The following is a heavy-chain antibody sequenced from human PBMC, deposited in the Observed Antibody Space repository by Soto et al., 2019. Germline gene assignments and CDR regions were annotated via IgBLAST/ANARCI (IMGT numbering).Heavy chain of an antibody. CDR2: ISYDGRNI. CDR1: GFTFNIYA. D-gene: IGHD2-21*01. Sequence: PGGSLRLSCTASGFTFNIYAMHWVRQAPGKGLEWVAIISYDGRNIAYTESVRGRFTISRDNSKNTLYLQMDSLRTDDTAVYYSARRDFFCGRKCFEGDEAMDVWAQGTPVTVS. CDR3: ARRDFFCGRKCFEGDEAMDV. J-gene: IGHJ6*02. V-gene: IGHV3-30*04.